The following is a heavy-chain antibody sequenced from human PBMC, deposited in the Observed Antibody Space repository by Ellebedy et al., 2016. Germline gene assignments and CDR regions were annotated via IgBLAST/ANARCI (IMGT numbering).Heavy chain of an antibody. CDR3: AIDGGLDV. V-gene: IGHV3-9*01. Sequence: GGSLRLXXAASGFTFDDYAMHWVRQAPGKGLEWVAGISWNSGSIEYGASVKSRFTISRDNAKKSLYLQMNRLRAEDTALYYCAIDGGLDVWGQGTRVTVSS. J-gene: IGHJ6*02. CDR2: ISWNSGSI. CDR1: GFTFDDYA.